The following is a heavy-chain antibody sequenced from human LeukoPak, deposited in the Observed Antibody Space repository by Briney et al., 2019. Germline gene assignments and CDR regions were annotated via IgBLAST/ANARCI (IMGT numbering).Heavy chain of an antibody. Sequence: GGSLRLSCVASGLSVSSNYMSWVRQAPGKGLEWVSVIYRDGSSYYAESVKGRFTISRDNSKNTLYIQMNSLRAEDTAVYYCARSFYDILIGYYQYFDYWGQGTLVNVSS. V-gene: IGHV3-66*01. D-gene: IGHD3-9*01. CDR1: GLSVSSNY. CDR2: IYRDGSS. CDR3: ARSFYDILIGYYQYFDY. J-gene: IGHJ4*02.